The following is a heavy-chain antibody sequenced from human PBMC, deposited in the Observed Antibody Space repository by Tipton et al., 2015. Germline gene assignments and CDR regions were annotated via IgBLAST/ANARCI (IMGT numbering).Heavy chain of an antibody. CDR1: GGSFSRYA. CDR2: IVPVFGTP. Sequence: QSGAEVKKPGSSVKVSCKASGGSFSRYAISWVRQAPGQGLEWMGGIVPVFGTPNYAQKFQARVTITADESTGTAYMELSSLRSEDTAVYYCARGNPEAYFDYWGQGTLVTVSS. V-gene: IGHV1-69*01. CDR3: ARGNPEAYFDY. J-gene: IGHJ4*02.